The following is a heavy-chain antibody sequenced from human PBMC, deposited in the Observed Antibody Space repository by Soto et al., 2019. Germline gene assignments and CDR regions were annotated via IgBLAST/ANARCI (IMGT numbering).Heavy chain of an antibody. Sequence: PGGSLRLSCAASGFTFSSYAMSWVRQAPGKGLEWVSAISGSGGSTYYADSVKGRFTISRDNPKNTLYLQMNSLRAEDTAVYYCAKDDYGESWDYYYGMDVWGQGTTVTVYS. CDR2: ISGSGGST. CDR1: GFTFSSYA. J-gene: IGHJ6*02. D-gene: IGHD4-17*01. V-gene: IGHV3-23*01. CDR3: AKDDYGESWDYYYGMDV.